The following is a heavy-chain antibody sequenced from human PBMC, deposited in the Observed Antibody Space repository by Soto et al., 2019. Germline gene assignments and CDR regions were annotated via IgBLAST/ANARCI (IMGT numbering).Heavy chain of an antibody. V-gene: IGHV1-8*01. CDR3: ARGRGLRDY. J-gene: IGHJ4*02. Sequence: QVQLVQSGAEVKKPGASVKVSCKASGYPFTTYDISWVRQAAGQGLEWMGWINLNSGNTDYAQRFQGRVTMTRNTSLSTAYMELTSRSSEDTAVYYCARGRGLRDYWGQGTLVTVSS. CDR2: INLNSGNT. CDR1: GYPFTTYD.